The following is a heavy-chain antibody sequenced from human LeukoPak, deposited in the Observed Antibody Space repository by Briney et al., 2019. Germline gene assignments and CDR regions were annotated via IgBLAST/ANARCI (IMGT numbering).Heavy chain of an antibody. V-gene: IGHV4-34*01. Sequence: SETLSLTCAVYGGSFSGYYWSWIRQPPGKGLEWIGEINHSGSTNYNPSLKSRVTISVDTSKNQFSLKLSSVTAADTAVYYCARQPFNTMVRWRGIDYWGQGTLVTVSS. CDR1: GGSFSGYY. CDR3: ARQPFNTMVRWRGIDY. D-gene: IGHD3-10*01. J-gene: IGHJ4*02. CDR2: INHSGST.